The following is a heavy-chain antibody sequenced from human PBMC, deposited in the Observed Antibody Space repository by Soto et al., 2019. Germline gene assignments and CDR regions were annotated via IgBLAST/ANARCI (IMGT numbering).Heavy chain of an antibody. Sequence: GSLRLSCAASVITLRSYAMSWVRQAPGKGPEWVSGISASGGSTSYADSVKGRFTISRDNSKNTLYLQMNSLRADDTAVYHCAKGQNSGTYRFYFDYWGQGALVTVSS. J-gene: IGHJ4*02. V-gene: IGHV3-23*01. CDR2: ISASGGST. CDR1: VITLRSYA. CDR3: AKGQNSGTYRFYFDY. D-gene: IGHD1-26*01.